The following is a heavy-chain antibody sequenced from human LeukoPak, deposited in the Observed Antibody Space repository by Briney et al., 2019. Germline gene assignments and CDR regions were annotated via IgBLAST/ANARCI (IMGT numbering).Heavy chain of an antibody. CDR3: ARGDYGDYRIFYTLFDF. D-gene: IGHD4-17*01. CDR1: GYTFTNYW. J-gene: IGHJ4*02. Sequence: GESLKISCKGSGYTFTNYWIGWVRQMPGKGLEWMGIIYPGDSDTRYSPSFQGQVTISADRSISTAYLQWSSLKASDTAMYYCARGDYGDYRIFYTLFDFWGQGTLVTVSS. CDR2: IYPGDSDT. V-gene: IGHV5-51*01.